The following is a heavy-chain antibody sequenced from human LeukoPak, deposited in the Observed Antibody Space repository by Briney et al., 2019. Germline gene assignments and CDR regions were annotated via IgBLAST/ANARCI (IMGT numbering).Heavy chain of an antibody. J-gene: IGHJ3*02. Sequence: SETLSLTCAVYGGSFSGYYWSWIRQPPGKGLEWIGEINHSGSTNYNPSLKSRVTTSVDTSKNQFSLKLSSVTAADTAVYYCARDRRTTIFGVVIRVNAFDIWGQGTMVTVSS. CDR3: ARDRRTTIFGVVIRVNAFDI. V-gene: IGHV4-34*01. CDR2: INHSGST. D-gene: IGHD3-3*01. CDR1: GGSFSGYY.